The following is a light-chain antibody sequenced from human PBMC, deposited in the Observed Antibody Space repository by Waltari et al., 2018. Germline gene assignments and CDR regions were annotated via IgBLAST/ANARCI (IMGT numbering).Light chain of an antibody. Sequence: QSALTQPASVSGSPGQSITISFTSSSSDLGGYSFVSWYQQHPGKAPKLMIYDVSHRPSGVSNRFSGSKSGNTASLTISGLQPEDEADYYCSSYTSIIPPFLFGTGTKVTVL. J-gene: IGLJ1*01. CDR3: SSYTSIIPPFL. CDR2: DVS. V-gene: IGLV2-14*01. CDR1: SSDLGGYSF.